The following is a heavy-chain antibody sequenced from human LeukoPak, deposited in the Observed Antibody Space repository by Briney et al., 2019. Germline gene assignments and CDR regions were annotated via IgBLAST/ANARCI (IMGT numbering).Heavy chain of an antibody. Sequence: SETLSLTCSVSGGSISSSSYYWGWIRQPPGKGLEWIGNIYYSGSTYYDPSLKSRVTISVDTSKNQFSLKLSSVTAADTAVYYCARGHPYYDFWSGYYNWFDPWGQGTLVTVSS. CDR2: IYYSGST. J-gene: IGHJ5*02. CDR1: GGSISSSSYY. V-gene: IGHV4-39*01. D-gene: IGHD3-3*01. CDR3: ARGHPYYDFWSGYYNWFDP.